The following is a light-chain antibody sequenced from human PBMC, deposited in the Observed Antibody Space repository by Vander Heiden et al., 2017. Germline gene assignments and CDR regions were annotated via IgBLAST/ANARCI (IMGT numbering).Light chain of an antibody. CDR2: WAS. CDR1: QSVLYSSNNKNY. J-gene: IGKJ4*01. CDR3: QQEDSTPLT. V-gene: IGKV4-1*01. Sequence: DIVMTQSPDSLAVSLGERATTNCKSSQSVLYSSNNKNYLAWYQQKPGQPPKLLIYWASTRESGVPDRFSGSGSGTDFTLTISSLQAEDVAVYYCQQEDSTPLTFGGGTKVEIK.